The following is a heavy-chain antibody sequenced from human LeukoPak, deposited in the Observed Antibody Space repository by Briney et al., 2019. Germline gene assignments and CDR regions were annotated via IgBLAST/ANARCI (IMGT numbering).Heavy chain of an antibody. CDR2: ISGSGGST. V-gene: IGHV3-23*01. CDR1: GFTFSSYA. D-gene: IGHD5-24*01. Sequence: PGGSLRLSCAASGFTFSSYAMSWVRQAPGKGLEWVSAISGSGGSTYYADSVKGRLTISRDNSKNTLYLQMNSLRAEDTAVYYCARWLGSYYYYGMDVWGQGTTVTVSS. J-gene: IGHJ6*02. CDR3: ARWLGSYYYYGMDV.